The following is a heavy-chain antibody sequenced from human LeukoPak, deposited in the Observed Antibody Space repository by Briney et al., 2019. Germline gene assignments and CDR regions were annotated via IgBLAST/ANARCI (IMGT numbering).Heavy chain of an antibody. CDR3: ASLSDRVARD. CDR2: INPNSGGT. J-gene: IGHJ4*02. V-gene: IGHV1-2*02. Sequence: GASVKVSCKASGYTFTGYYTHWVRHAPEQGLEWMGWINPNSGGTNYAQKFQGRVTMTRDTSISTAYMELSRLRSDDTAVYYCASLSDRVARDWGQGTLVTVSS. CDR1: GYTFTGYY. D-gene: IGHD2-15*01.